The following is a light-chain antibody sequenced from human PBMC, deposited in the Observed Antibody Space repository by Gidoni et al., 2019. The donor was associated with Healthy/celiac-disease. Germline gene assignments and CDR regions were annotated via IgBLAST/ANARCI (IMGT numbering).Light chain of an antibody. V-gene: IGLV2-14*01. CDR3: SSYTSSSTLGV. J-gene: IGLJ3*02. Sequence: QSALTQPASVSGSTGQSITISYTETSSDVGGSNYVSWYQQHTGKAPKLMIYKVSNRPSGVSNRFSGSKSGNTASLTISGLQAEDEADYYCSSYTSSSTLGVFGGGTKLTVL. CDR2: KVS. CDR1: SSDVGGSNY.